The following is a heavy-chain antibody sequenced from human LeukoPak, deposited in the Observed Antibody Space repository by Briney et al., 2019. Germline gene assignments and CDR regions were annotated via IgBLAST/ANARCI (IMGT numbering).Heavy chain of an antibody. J-gene: IGHJ4*02. V-gene: IGHV1-2*06. Sequence: ASVKVSCKASGYTFTGYYMHWVRQAPGQGLEWMGRINPDSGGTNYAQKFQGRVTMTRDTSITTGYMELSRLRPDDTAVYYCARSRSTSGYSVLDYWGQGILVTISS. CDR3: ARSRSTSGYSVLDY. CDR1: GYTFTGYY. D-gene: IGHD3-22*01. CDR2: INPDSGGT.